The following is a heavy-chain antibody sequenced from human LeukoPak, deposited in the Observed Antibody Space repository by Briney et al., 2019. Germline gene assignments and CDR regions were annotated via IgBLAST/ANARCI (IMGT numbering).Heavy chain of an antibody. D-gene: IGHD2-15*01. J-gene: IGHJ6*02. CDR1: GFTFDGYA. CDR3: AKVQWSQYGMDV. Sequence: PGRSLRLSCAASGFTFDGYAMHWVRQAPGKGLEWVSGISWNSGSIGYADSVKGRFTISRDNAKNSLYLQMNSLRAEDTALYYCAKVQWSQYGMDVWGQGTTVTVSS. V-gene: IGHV3-9*01. CDR2: ISWNSGSI.